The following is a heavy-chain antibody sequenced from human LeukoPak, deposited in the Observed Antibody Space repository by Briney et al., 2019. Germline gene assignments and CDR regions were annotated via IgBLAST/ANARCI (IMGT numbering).Heavy chain of an antibody. D-gene: IGHD3-22*01. CDR2: IHYTGGT. CDR3: ARDSRYDSSGHAP. V-gene: IGHV4-39*07. J-gene: IGHJ5*02. Sequence: SETLSLTCTVSGGSIISNDYYWAWIRQPPGKGLEWIGSIHYTGGTYYSLSLKSRVTISVDTSKSQFSLRVSSVTAADTAVYYCARDSRYDSSGHAPWGQGSLVTVS. CDR1: GGSIISNDYY.